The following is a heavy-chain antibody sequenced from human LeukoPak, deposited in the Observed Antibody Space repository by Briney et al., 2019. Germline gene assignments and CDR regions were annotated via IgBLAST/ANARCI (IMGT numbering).Heavy chain of an antibody. V-gene: IGHV1-18*01. CDR3: ARGYCSSTSCSPGGY. CDR2: ITTYNGNT. CDR1: GYTFTSYG. J-gene: IGHJ4*02. Sequence: GASVKVSCKASGYTFTSYGISWVRQAPGQGLEWMGWITTYNGNTNYAQNLQGRVTMTTDTSTSTAYMELRSLGSDDTAVYYCARGYCSSTSCSPGGYWGQGTLVTVSS. D-gene: IGHD2-2*01.